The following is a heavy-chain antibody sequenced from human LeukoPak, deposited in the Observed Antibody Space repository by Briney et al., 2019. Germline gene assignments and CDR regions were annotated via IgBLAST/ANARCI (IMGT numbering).Heavy chain of an antibody. Sequence: ASVKVSCKASGYTFTNYGIGWVRQAPGQGLEWMGWISGYNGDTNYARKLQGRVTMTTDTSTTTAYMELKSLRSDDTAVYYCARDLYDFWSGYRLHAFDIWGQGTMVTVSS. D-gene: IGHD3-3*01. CDR1: GYTFTNYG. V-gene: IGHV1-18*01. J-gene: IGHJ3*02. CDR2: ISGYNGDT. CDR3: ARDLYDFWSGYRLHAFDI.